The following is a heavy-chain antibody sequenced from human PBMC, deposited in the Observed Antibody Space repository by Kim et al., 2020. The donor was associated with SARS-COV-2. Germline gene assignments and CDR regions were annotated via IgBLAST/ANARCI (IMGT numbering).Heavy chain of an antibody. CDR3: ASDRPNSGSPNDFDY. V-gene: IGHV3-48*02. CDR1: GFTFSIHR. CDR2: ISGSSSTT. D-gene: IGHD1-26*01. J-gene: IGHJ4*02. Sequence: GGSLRLSCAASGFTFSIHRMNWVRQAPGKGPEWVSHISGSSSTTNYADSVKGRFTISRDNAKNSLSLQMNSLRDEDTAVYYCASDRPNSGSPNDFDYWGQGTLVTVSS.